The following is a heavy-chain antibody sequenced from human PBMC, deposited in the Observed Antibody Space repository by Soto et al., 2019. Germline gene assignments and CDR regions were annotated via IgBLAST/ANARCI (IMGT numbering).Heavy chain of an antibody. CDR3: ARDYYDSSGFGAYDAFDI. CDR2: IIPIFGTA. V-gene: IGHV1-69*01. Sequence: QVQLVQSGAEVKKPGSSVKVSCKASGGTFSSYAISWVRQAPGQGLEWMGGIIPIFGTANYAQKFQGRVTLTADESTSTAYMELSSLRSEDTAVYYCARDYYDSSGFGAYDAFDIWGQGTMVTVSS. CDR1: GGTFSSYA. J-gene: IGHJ3*02. D-gene: IGHD3-22*01.